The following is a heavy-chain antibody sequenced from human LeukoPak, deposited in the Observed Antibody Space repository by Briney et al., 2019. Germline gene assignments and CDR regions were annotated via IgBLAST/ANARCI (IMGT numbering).Heavy chain of an antibody. Sequence: KTSETLSLTCVVNGGTFCGYSWSWIRQPPGGGLEWIGEINHSGSTNYNPSLKSRVTISVDTSKNQFSLNLSSVTAADTAVYYCARGGVTIFGVVINEEYYFDYWGQGTLVTVSS. CDR1: GGTFCGYS. CDR2: INHSGST. V-gene: IGHV4-34*01. CDR3: ARGGVTIFGVVINEEYYFDY. J-gene: IGHJ4*02. D-gene: IGHD3-3*01.